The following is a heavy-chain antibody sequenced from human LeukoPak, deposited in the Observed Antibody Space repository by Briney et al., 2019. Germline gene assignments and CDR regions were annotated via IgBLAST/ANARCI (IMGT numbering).Heavy chain of an antibody. V-gene: IGHV3-53*01. CDR2: IYSGGST. D-gene: IGHD1-7*01. J-gene: IGHJ6*03. Sequence: GGSLRLSCAASGFTVSSNYMSWVRQAPGKGLEWVSVIYSGGSTYYADSVKGRFTISRDNSKNTLYLQMNSLRAEDTAVYYCARVPRITGTIYYYYYMDVWGKGTTVTVSS. CDR3: ARVPRITGTIYYYYYMDV. CDR1: GFTVSSNY.